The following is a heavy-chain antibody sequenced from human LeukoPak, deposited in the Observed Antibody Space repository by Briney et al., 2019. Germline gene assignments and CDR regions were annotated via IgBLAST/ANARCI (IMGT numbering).Heavy chain of an antibody. Sequence: GVSLRLSCAASGFTFSSYGMHWVPQAPGKGLEWVAVIWYDGSNKYYADSVKGRFTISRDNSKNTLYLQMNSLRAEDTAVYYCARDTIAAAGTADYWGQGTLVTVSS. D-gene: IGHD6-13*01. CDR2: IWYDGSNK. CDR3: ARDTIAAAGTADY. CDR1: GFTFSSYG. J-gene: IGHJ4*02. V-gene: IGHV3-33*01.